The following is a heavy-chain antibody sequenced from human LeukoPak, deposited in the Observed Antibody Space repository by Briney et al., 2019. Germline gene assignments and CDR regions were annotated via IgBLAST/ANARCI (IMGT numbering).Heavy chain of an antibody. V-gene: IGHV4-30-2*01. J-gene: IGHJ3*02. CDR3: AREAGFGGNAFDI. CDR2: IYHSRST. Sequence: SQTLSLTCAVSGGSISSGGYSWSWIRQPPGRGLEWIGYIYHSRSTYYNPSLKSRVTISVDRSKNQFSLKLSSVTAADTAVYYCAREAGFGGNAFDIWGQGTMVTVSS. CDR1: GGSISSGGYS. D-gene: IGHD3-10*01.